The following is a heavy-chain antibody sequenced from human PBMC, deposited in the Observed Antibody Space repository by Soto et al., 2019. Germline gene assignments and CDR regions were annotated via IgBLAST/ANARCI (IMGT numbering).Heavy chain of an antibody. Sequence: QVQLVESGGGVVQPGRSLRLSCAASGFTFSNYGMHWVRQAPGKGLEWVAVISYHGSDKYYADSVKGRFTISRDNSKNTLYLQMDSLRAEDTAVYYCAKDHLTTTVTTVGYWGQGNLVPVSS. CDR2: ISYHGSDK. CDR1: GFTFSNYG. J-gene: IGHJ4*02. V-gene: IGHV3-30*18. CDR3: AKDHLTTTVTTVGY. D-gene: IGHD4-17*01.